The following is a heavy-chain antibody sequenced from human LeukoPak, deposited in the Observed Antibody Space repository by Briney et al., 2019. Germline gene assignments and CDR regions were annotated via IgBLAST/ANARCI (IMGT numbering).Heavy chain of an antibody. V-gene: IGHV1-2*04. Sequence: ASVKVSCKASGYTFTGYYMHWVRQAPGQGLEWMGWINPNSGGTNYAQKFQGWVTMTRDTSISTAYMELSRLRSDDTAVYYCAREKLWFGEFHEGMDVWGQGTTVTVSS. CDR1: GYTFTGYY. J-gene: IGHJ6*02. CDR3: AREKLWFGEFHEGMDV. D-gene: IGHD3-10*01. CDR2: INPNSGGT.